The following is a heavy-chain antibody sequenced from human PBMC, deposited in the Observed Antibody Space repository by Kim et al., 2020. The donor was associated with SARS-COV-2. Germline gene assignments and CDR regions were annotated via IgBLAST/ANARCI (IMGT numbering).Heavy chain of an antibody. Sequence: GGSLRLSCAASGFTFSSYWMTWVRQTPGKGLEWVANVNQDGGEKYYMDSVKCRFTISRDNAKNSLYLQMNSLRADDTAVYYCARGRGGDYWGQGTLVTVS. CDR2: VNQDGGEK. CDR1: GFTFSSYW. D-gene: IGHD3-10*01. J-gene: IGHJ4*02. V-gene: IGHV3-7*05. CDR3: ARGRGGDY.